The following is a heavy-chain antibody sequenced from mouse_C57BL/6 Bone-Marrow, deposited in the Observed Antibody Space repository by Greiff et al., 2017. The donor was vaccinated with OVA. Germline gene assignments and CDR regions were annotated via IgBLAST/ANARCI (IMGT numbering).Heavy chain of an antibody. CDR1: GYTFTSYW. V-gene: IGHV1-53*01. D-gene: IGHD2-3*01. CDR2: INPSNGGT. CDR3: ARTGDGYYGVAN. Sequence: VQLQQPGTELVKPGASVKLSCKASGYTFTSYWMHWVKQRPGQGLEWIGNINPSNGGTNYNEKFKSKATLTVDKSSSTAYMQLSSLTSEDSAVYDGARTGDGYYGVANWGQGTLVTVSA. J-gene: IGHJ3*01.